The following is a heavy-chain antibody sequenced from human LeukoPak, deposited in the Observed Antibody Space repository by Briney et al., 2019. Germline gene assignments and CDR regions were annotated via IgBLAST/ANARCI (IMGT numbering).Heavy chain of an antibody. CDR1: GFTFSSYG. J-gene: IGHJ4*02. D-gene: IGHD4-11*01. CDR2: IHYDGSNK. V-gene: IGHV3-30*02. Sequence: GGSLRLSCAASGFTFSSYGMHWVRQAPGKGLEWVAFIHYDGSNKYYAVFVKGRFTISRDNSKNTLYLQMNSLRAEDTAVYYCARETTVTTPGYWGQGTLVTVSS. CDR3: ARETTVTTPGY.